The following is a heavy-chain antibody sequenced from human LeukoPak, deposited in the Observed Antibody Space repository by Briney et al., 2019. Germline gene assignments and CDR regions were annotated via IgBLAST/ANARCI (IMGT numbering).Heavy chain of an antibody. V-gene: IGHV4-61*05. J-gene: IGHJ2*01. CDR1: GGSISSSSYY. CDR2: IYYTGSI. Sequence: PSETLSLTCTVSGGSISSSSYYWGWIRQPPGKGLEWIGYIYYTGSINYNPSLKSRVTISVDTSKNQFSLILSSVTAADTALYYCATTPQGWYFDLWGRGTLVTVSS. CDR3: ATTPQGWYFDL.